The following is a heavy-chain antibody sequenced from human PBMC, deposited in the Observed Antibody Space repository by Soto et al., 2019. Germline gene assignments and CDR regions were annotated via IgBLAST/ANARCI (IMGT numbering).Heavy chain of an antibody. CDR3: ARQRGTYYSTDY. CDR1: GGSITNYY. J-gene: IGHJ4*02. D-gene: IGHD1-26*01. CDR2: IYYSGST. Sequence: SETLSLTCTVSGGSITNYYWSWVRQPPGKGLEWIGSIYYSGSTNYNPSLKSRVTISVDTSKNHFSLELSSVTAADTAVYYCARQRGTYYSTDYWGQGTLVTVS. V-gene: IGHV4-59*08.